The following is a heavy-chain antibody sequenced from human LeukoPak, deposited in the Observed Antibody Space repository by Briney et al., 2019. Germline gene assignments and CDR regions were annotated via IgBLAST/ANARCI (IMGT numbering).Heavy chain of an antibody. J-gene: IGHJ6*02. CDR1: GYTFTSYD. CDR3: ARDIAAAGTYYYYGMDV. D-gene: IGHD6-13*01. CDR2: MNPNSGNT. Sequence: GASVKVSCKASGYTFTSYDINWVRQATGQGLEWMGWMNPNSGNTGYAQKFQGRVTMTRNTSISTAYMELSSLRPEDTAVYYCARDIAAAGTYYYYGMDVWGQGTTVTVSS. V-gene: IGHV1-8*01.